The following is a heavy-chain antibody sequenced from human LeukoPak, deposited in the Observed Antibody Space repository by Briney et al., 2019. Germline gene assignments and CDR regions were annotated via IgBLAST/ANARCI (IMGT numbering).Heavy chain of an antibody. Sequence: VASVKVSCKASGGTFSSYAISWVRQAPGQGLEWMGRIIPIFGTANYAQKFQGRVTITTDESTGTAYMELSSLRSEDTAVYYCARVAPSSSWYTAFDIWGQGTMVTVSS. CDR3: ARVAPSSSWYTAFDI. CDR1: GGTFSSYA. V-gene: IGHV1-69*05. CDR2: IIPIFGTA. D-gene: IGHD6-13*01. J-gene: IGHJ3*02.